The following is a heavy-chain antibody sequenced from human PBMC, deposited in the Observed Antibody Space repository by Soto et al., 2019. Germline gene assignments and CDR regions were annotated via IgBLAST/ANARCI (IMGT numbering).Heavy chain of an antibody. CDR3: ARGKGPAAINDYSNYLARYYFDY. J-gene: IGHJ4*02. D-gene: IGHD2-2*01. CDR2: IIPILGIA. Sequence: SVKVSCKASGGTFSSYSISWVRQAPGQGLEWMGRIIPILGIANYAQKLQGRVTMTTDTSTSTAYMELRSLRSDDTAVYYCARGKGPAAINDYSNYLARYYFDYWGQGTLVTVSS. V-gene: IGHV1-69*04. CDR1: GGTFSSYS.